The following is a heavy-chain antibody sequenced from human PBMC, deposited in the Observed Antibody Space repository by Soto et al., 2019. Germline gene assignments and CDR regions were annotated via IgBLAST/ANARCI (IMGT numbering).Heavy chain of an antibody. CDR1: GFTFGDYA. CDR2: IRSKAYGGTT. J-gene: IGHJ3*02. V-gene: IGHV3-49*03. Sequence: GGSLRLSCTASGFTFGDYAMSWFRQAPGKGLEWVGFIRSKAYGGTTEYAASVKGRFTISRDDSKSIAYLQMNSLKTEDTAVYYCTRDRVVVIPHDAFDIWGQGTMVTVSS. D-gene: IGHD2-21*01. CDR3: TRDRVVVIPHDAFDI.